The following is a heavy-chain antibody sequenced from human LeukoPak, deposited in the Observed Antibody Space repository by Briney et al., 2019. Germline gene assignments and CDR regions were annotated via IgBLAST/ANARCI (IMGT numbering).Heavy chain of an antibody. J-gene: IGHJ4*02. CDR3: ARDGGSDGYYYGSGSYYKFDY. D-gene: IGHD3-10*01. V-gene: IGHV3-30*03. CDR1: GFTFSSYG. Sequence: PGGSLRLSCAASGFTFSSYGMHWVRQAPGKGLEWVAVISYDGSNKYYADSVKGRFTISRDNSKNTLYLQMNSLRAEDTAVYYCARDGGSDGYYYGSGSYYKFDYWGQGTLVTVSS. CDR2: ISYDGSNK.